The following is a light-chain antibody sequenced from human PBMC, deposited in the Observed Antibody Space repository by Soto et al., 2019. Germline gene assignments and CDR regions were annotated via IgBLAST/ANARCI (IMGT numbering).Light chain of an antibody. CDR3: RSYTSRSTLV. CDR1: NSDVGGYNY. J-gene: IGLJ3*02. V-gene: IGLV2-14*01. Sequence: QSALTQPASVSGSPGQSITISCTGTNSDVGGYNYVSWYQQRPGKAPKLIISEVSARPSGVSNRFSGSKSGNTASLTISGLQAEDAADYFCRSYTSRSTLVFGVGTKLTVL. CDR2: EVS.